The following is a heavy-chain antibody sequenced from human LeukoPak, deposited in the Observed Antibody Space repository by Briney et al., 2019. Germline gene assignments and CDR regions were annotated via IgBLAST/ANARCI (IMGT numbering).Heavy chain of an antibody. CDR3: AREDGSFDY. J-gene: IGHJ4*02. CDR1: GYTFTGYY. Sequence: ASVKVSCKASGYTFTGYYIHWVRQAPGQGLGWMGWINPISGGTNYAEKFQGRVTTTRDTSINTAYMEVTRLTSDDTAVYYCAREDGSFDYWGQGTLVTVSS. D-gene: IGHD5-24*01. CDR2: INPISGGT. V-gene: IGHV1-2*02.